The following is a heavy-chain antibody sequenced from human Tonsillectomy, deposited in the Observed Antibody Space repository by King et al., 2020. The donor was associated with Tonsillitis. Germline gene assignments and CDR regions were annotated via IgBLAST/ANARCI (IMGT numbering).Heavy chain of an antibody. CDR3: ATDYVEDRGVPFDY. CDR2: ISYDGSHK. J-gene: IGHJ4*02. V-gene: IGHV3-33*05. Sequence: QLVQSGGGVVQPGRSLRLSCAASGFTFSSYGMHWVRQAPGKGLEWVAVISYDGSHKYYADSVKGRFTISRDNSKNTLYLQMNSLRAEDTAVYYCATDYVEDRGVPFDYWGQGTLVTVSS. D-gene: IGHD4-17*01. CDR1: GFTFSSYG.